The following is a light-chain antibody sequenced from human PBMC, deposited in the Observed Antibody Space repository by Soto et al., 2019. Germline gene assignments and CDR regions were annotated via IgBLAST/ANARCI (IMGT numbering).Light chain of an antibody. CDR3: SSYAGSNTYVV. V-gene: IGLV2-8*01. Sequence: HSALTQPPSASGSPGQSVTISCTGTSSDVGGYNYVSWYQQHPGKAPKLMIYEVSKRPSGVPDRFSGSKSGNTASLTVSGLQAEDEADYYCSSYAGSNTYVVFGGGTKVTVL. J-gene: IGLJ2*01. CDR1: SSDVGGYNY. CDR2: EVS.